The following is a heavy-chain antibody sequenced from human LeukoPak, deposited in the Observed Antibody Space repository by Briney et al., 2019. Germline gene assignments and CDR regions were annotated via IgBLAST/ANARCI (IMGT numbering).Heavy chain of an antibody. J-gene: IGHJ6*02. V-gene: IGHV3-66*01. CDR3: ARDGRNYYGMDV. Sequence: GGSLRLSCAVSGFTVSSNHMGWVRQAPGKGLEWVSVIYPSGTTQYAVSVRGRFTISRDISKNTLYLQMNSLRDEDTAVYFCARDGRNYYGMDVWGQGTTVTVSS. CDR1: GFTVSSNH. CDR2: IYPSGTT.